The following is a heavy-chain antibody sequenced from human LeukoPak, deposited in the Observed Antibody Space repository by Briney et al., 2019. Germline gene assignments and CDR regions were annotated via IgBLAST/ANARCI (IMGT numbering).Heavy chain of an antibody. J-gene: IGHJ4*02. V-gene: IGHV3-9*01. CDR2: ISWNSGSI. Sequence: PGGSLRLSCAASGFTFDDYAMHWVRQAPGKGLEWASGISWNSGSIGYADSVKGRFTISRDNAKNSLYLQMNSLRAEDTALYYCAKDLSEDYVWGSYRTWGQGTLVTVSS. D-gene: IGHD3-16*02. CDR1: GFTFDDYA. CDR3: AKDLSEDYVWGSYRT.